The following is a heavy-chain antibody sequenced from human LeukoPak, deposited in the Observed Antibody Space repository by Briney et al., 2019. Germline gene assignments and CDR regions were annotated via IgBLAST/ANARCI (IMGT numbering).Heavy chain of an antibody. J-gene: IGHJ5*02. V-gene: IGHV4-34*01. D-gene: IGHD2-2*01. Sequence: SETLSLTCAVYGGSFSGYYWSWIRQPPGKGLEWIGEINHSGSTNYNPSLKSRVTISVDTSKNQFSLKLSSVTAADTAVYYCARTRDLGYCSSTSCYVNWFDPWGQGTLVTVSS. CDR3: ARTRDLGYCSSTSCYVNWFDP. CDR1: GGSFSGYY. CDR2: INHSGST.